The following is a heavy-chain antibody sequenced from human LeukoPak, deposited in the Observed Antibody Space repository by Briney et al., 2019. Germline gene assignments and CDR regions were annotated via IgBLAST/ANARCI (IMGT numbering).Heavy chain of an antibody. J-gene: IGHJ4*02. CDR3: ARSPAWDIVVVPAATPFDY. CDR2: INHSGST. Sequence: SSETLSLTCAVYGGSFSGYYWSWIRQPPGKGPEWIGEINHSGSTNYNPSLKSRVTISVDTSKNQFSLKLSSVTAADTAVYYCARSPAWDIVVVPAATPFDYWGQGTLVAVSS. CDR1: GGSFSGYY. V-gene: IGHV4-34*01. D-gene: IGHD2-2*02.